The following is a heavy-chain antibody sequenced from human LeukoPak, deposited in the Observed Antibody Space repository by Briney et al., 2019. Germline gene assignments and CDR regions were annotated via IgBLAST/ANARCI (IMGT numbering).Heavy chain of an antibody. CDR2: INPNSGGT. V-gene: IGHV1-2*02. Sequence: EASVKVSCKASGYTFTGYYIHWVRQAPGQGVEWMGWINPNSGGTNYAQNFQGRVTMTRDRSISTAYMELSRLRSDDTAVYYCARDYSGYDGFDYWGQGTLVTVSS. CDR3: ARDYSGYDGFDY. D-gene: IGHD5-12*01. CDR1: GYTFTGYY. J-gene: IGHJ4*02.